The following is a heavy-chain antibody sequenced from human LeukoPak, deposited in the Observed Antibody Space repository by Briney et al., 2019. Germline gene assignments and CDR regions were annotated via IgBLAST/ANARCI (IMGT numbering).Heavy chain of an antibody. CDR3: ARGRETWIWECGEFDY. Sequence: GGSLRLSCAASGFTFSSYEMNWVRQAPGNGLDWVSYFSSSASTIYYADSVKGRFTISRDNAKNSLYLQMNSLRAEDTAVYYCARGRETWIWECGEFDYWGQGTLVTVSS. V-gene: IGHV3-48*03. CDR1: GFTFSSYE. D-gene: IGHD5-12*01. J-gene: IGHJ4*02. CDR2: FSSSASTI.